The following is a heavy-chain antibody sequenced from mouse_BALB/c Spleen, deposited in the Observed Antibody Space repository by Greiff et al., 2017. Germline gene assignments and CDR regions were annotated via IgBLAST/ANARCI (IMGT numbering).Heavy chain of an antibody. CDR3: ARYDYDEEDYAMDY. V-gene: IGHV2-9*02. CDR2: IWAGGST. Sequence: QVQLKESGPGLVAPSQSLSITCTVSGFSLTSYGVHWVRQPPGKGLEWLGVIWAGGSTNYNSALMSRLSISKDNSKSQVFLKMNSLQTDDTAMYYCARYDYDEEDYAMDYWGQGTSVTVSS. D-gene: IGHD2-4*01. CDR1: GFSLTSYG. J-gene: IGHJ4*01.